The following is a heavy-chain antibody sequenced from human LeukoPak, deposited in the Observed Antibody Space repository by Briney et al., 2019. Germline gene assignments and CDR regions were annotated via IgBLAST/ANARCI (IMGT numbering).Heavy chain of an antibody. CDR1: GYTFTSYY. V-gene: IGHV1-46*01. D-gene: IGHD2-2*01. Sequence: ASVKVSCKASGYTFTSYYMHWVRQAPGQGLEWMGIINPSGGSTSYAQKFQGRVTMTRDTSTSTVYMELSSLRSEDTAVYYCASYQRLEEGPPYYYYGMDVWGQGTTVTVSS. J-gene: IGHJ6*02. CDR2: INPSGGST. CDR3: ASYQRLEEGPPYYYYGMDV.